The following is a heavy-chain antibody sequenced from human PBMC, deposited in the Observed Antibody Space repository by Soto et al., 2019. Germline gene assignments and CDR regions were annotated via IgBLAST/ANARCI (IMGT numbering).Heavy chain of an antibody. Sequence: QVQLVQSGPEVKKPGASVKVSCKTSGYTFTTYGISWVRQAPGQGLEWMGWITTDKGKTTYAQKFQGRVTMTTDTSTSTAYMELRSLRSDDTAVYYCATRSPAFDYWVQRTLVTVSS. CDR1: GYTFTTYG. CDR2: ITTDKGKT. J-gene: IGHJ4*02. V-gene: IGHV1-18*01. CDR3: ATRSPAFDY.